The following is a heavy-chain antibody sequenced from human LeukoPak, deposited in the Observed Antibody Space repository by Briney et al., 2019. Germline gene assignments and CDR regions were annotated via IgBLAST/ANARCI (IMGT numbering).Heavy chain of an antibody. Sequence: GSSVQVSCKASGGTFSSYAISWVRQAPGQGLEWMGGIIPILGTANYAQKFQGRVTITADESTSTAYMELSSLRSEDTAVYYCASVQVGYCSGGSCYSPWFDPWGQGTLVTVSS. D-gene: IGHD2-15*01. CDR3: ASVQVGYCSGGSCYSPWFDP. J-gene: IGHJ5*02. CDR1: GGTFSSYA. CDR2: IIPILGTA. V-gene: IGHV1-69*01.